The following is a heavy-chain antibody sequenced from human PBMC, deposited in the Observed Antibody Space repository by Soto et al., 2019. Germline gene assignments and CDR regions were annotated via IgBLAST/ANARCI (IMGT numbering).Heavy chain of an antibody. CDR3: ARVEYSSSWYIGAFDI. D-gene: IGHD6-13*01. J-gene: IGHJ3*02. V-gene: IGHV4-31*03. CDR2: IYYSGST. CDR1: GGSISSGGYY. Sequence: QVQLQESGPGLVKPSQTLSLTCTISGGSISSGGYYWSWIRQHPGKGLEWIGDIYYSGSTYYNPSLQSRVTISVDPSKNQFSLKLSSVTAADTAVYYCARVEYSSSWYIGAFDIWGQGTMVTVSS.